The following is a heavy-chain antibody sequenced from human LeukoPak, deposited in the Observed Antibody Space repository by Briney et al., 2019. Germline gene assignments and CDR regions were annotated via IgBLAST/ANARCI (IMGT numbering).Heavy chain of an antibody. CDR3: ARVTGYRVEDYFDY. CDR1: GGSISSYY. D-gene: IGHD6-13*01. V-gene: IGHV4-59*01. Sequence: SETLSLTCTVSGGSISSYYWSWIRQPPGKGLEWIGYIYYSGSTNYNPSLKSRVTISVETSKNEFSLKLRSVTAADTAVYYCARVTGYRVEDYFDYWGQGTLVTVSS. J-gene: IGHJ4*02. CDR2: IYYSGST.